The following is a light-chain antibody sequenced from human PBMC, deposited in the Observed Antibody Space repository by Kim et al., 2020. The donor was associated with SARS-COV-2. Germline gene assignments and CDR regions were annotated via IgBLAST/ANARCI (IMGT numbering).Light chain of an antibody. J-gene: IGKJ2*03. V-gene: IGKV3-11*01. CDR2: DVS. Sequence: EIVLTQSPVALSLSPGERATLSCRASQSIGNSLAWYQHRPGQAPRLLMYDVSNSAAGIPARFSGSGSGTDFTLTITSLDPEDFAVYYCQQRRDWPAYSFGQGTKLEI. CDR1: QSIGNS. CDR3: QQRRDWPAYS.